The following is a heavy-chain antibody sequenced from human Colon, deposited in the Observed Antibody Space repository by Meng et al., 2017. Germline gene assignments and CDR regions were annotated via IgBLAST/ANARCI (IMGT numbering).Heavy chain of an antibody. CDR2: ISHDGSNI. V-gene: IGHV3-30-3*01. CDR1: GFTFSSSP. CDR3: ARDEFGSIDY. Sequence: QVQLVESGGGVVQPGRSLRLSRSASGFTFSSSPMHWVRQAPGQGLEWVAVISHDGSNIYYADSVRGRFTISRDNSKNTLYLQMNSLRAEDTAMYYCARDEFGSIDYWGQGTLVTVSS. J-gene: IGHJ4*02. D-gene: IGHD3-10*01.